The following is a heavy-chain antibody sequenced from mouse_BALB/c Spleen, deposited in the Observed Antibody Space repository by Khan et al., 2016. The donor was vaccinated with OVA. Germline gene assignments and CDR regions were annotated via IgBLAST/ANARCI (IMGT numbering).Heavy chain of an antibody. J-gene: IGHJ3*01. Sequence: VQLQQPGAELVRPGALVKLSCKASGFNIKDYYMHWVKQRPEQGLEWIGWIDPENGDSIYDPKFQGKARITADTSSNTASLQLSSLTSEDTAFYYCVRLVYGNSWFAYRGQGTLVTVSA. CDR3: VRLVYGNSWFAY. CDR1: GFNIKDYY. CDR2: IDPENGDS. V-gene: IGHV14-1*02. D-gene: IGHD2-10*02.